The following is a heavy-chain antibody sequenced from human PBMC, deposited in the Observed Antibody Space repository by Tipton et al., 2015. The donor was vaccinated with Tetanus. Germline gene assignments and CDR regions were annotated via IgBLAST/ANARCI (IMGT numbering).Heavy chain of an antibody. J-gene: IGHJ5*02. Sequence: QSGAEVKKPGSSVKVSCKASGGTFTNYALSWVRQAPGQGLEWVGGITPIFGTTNSAPKFQGRVTITADGSTNTAYMELSSLRSEDTAVYYCARAPTRISRAYDHWGQGTQITASS. CDR1: GGTFTNYA. CDR2: ITPIFGTT. D-gene: IGHD2-21*01. CDR3: ARAPTRISRAYDH. V-gene: IGHV1-69*01.